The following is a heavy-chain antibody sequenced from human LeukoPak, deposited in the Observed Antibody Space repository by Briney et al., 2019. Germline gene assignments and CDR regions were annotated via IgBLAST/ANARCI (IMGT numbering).Heavy chain of an antibody. D-gene: IGHD4-17*01. CDR2: INSDGSST. Sequence: PGGSLRLSCAASGFTFSDYYMSWIRQAPGKGLVWVSRINSDGSSTSYADSVKGRFTISRDNAKNTLYLQMNSLRAEDTAVYYCARGPDYGDYFDYWGQGTLVTVSS. V-gene: IGHV3-74*01. CDR1: GFTFSDYY. CDR3: ARGPDYGDYFDY. J-gene: IGHJ4*02.